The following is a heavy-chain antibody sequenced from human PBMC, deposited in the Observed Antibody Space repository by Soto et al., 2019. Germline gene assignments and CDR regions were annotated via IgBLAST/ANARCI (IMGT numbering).Heavy chain of an antibody. Sequence: SETLSLTCSVSGGSISSGGYYWSWIRQHPGKGLEWIAYIYYSGSTYYNPSLKSRVTISVDTSKNQFSLKLSSVTAADTAMYYCAREPCGGDCYGYYYHGMDVWGQGTTVTVSS. V-gene: IGHV4-31*03. J-gene: IGHJ6*02. CDR3: AREPCGGDCYGYYYHGMDV. D-gene: IGHD2-21*02. CDR1: GGSISSGGYY. CDR2: IYYSGST.